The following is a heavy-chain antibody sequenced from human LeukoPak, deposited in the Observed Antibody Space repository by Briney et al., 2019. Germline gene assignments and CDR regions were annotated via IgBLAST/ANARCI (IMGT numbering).Heavy chain of an antibody. CDR1: GFTFRSYD. CDR3: AKDSEIAAAGSYWYFDL. J-gene: IGHJ2*01. Sequence: PGGSLRLSCAASGFTFRSYDMHWVRQAPGKGLQWVAVISYDGSNKYHTDSVKGRFTISRDNSKNTLYLQMNSLRAEDTAVYYCAKDSEIAAAGSYWYFDLWGRGTLLTVSS. V-gene: IGHV3-30*18. D-gene: IGHD6-13*01. CDR2: ISYDGSNK.